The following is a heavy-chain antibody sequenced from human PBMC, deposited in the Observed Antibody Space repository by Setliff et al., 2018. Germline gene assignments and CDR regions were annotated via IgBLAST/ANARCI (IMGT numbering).Heavy chain of an antibody. CDR3: ARHVGSRSRGYNYYYYYMDV. J-gene: IGHJ6*03. CDR1: GGSISGYY. V-gene: IGHV4-59*08. Sequence: SETLSLTCTVSGGSISGYYWSWIRQPPGKELEWIGYIYYTGTTNYNPSLKSRVTMSVDTSRNQLSLKLTSVTAADTAVYYCARHVGSRSRGYNYYYYYMDVWGKGTTVTVSS. CDR2: IYYTGTT. D-gene: IGHD3-10*01.